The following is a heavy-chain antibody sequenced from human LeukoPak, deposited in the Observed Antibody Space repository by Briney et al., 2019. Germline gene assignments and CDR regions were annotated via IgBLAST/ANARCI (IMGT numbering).Heavy chain of an antibody. CDR3: ARVVRSGGFGELGNWFDP. CDR1: GGSISSYY. D-gene: IGHD3-10*01. Sequence: SETLSLTCTVSGGSISSYYWSWIRQPPGKGLEWIGYIYYSGSTNYNPSLKSRVTISVDTSKNQFSLKLSSVTAADTAVYYCARVVRSGGFGELGNWFDPWGQGTLVTVSS. CDR2: IYYSGST. V-gene: IGHV4-59*01. J-gene: IGHJ5*02.